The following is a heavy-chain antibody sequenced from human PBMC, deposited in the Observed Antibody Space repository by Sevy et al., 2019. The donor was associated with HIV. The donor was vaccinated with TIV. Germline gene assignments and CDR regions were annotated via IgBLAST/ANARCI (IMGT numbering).Heavy chain of an antibody. CDR1: GFTFSSYA. CDR3: AKEGSSGWDYYYGMDV. Sequence: GGSLRLSCAASGFTFSSYAMSWVRQAPGKGLEWVSAISGSGGSTYYADSVKGRFTSSRDNSKNTLYLQMNSLRAEDTAVYYCAKEGSSGWDYYYGMDVWGQGTTVTVSS. CDR2: ISGSGGST. J-gene: IGHJ6*02. V-gene: IGHV3-23*01. D-gene: IGHD6-19*01.